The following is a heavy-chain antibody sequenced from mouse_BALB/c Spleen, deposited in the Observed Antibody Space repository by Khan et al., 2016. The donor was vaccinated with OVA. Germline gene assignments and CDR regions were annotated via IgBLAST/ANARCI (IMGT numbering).Heavy chain of an antibody. V-gene: IGHV3-2*02. CDR2: ISYSGST. Sequence: QLKESGPGLVKPSQSLSLTCTVTGYSITSDYAWNWIRQFPGNKLEWMGYISYSGSTSYNPSLKSRISITRDTSKNQFFLQLNSVTTEDTATYYCARDGSRFNYAMDYWGQGTAVTVSS. CDR1: GYSITSDYA. J-gene: IGHJ4*01. CDR3: ARDGSRFNYAMDY. D-gene: IGHD2-3*01.